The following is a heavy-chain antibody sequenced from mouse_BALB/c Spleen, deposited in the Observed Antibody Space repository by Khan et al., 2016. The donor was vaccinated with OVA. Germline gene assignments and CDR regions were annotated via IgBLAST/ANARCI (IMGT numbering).Heavy chain of an antibody. V-gene: IGHV9-1*02. CDR1: GYTFTNYR. Sequence: QIQLVQSGPELKKPGETVKISCKASGYTFTNYRMNWMKQAPGKGLKWMGWINTYTGEPTYGDDFKGRFAFSLETSASTAYLQINNLKNEDMATYFCARESSYSYFDVWGAGTTVTVSS. J-gene: IGHJ1*01. CDR2: INTYTGEP. CDR3: ARESSYSYFDV. D-gene: IGHD1-1*01.